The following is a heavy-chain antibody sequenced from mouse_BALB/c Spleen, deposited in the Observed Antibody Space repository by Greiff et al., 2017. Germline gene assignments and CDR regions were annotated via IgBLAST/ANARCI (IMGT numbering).Heavy chain of an antibody. CDR2: ISSGGST. CDR3: ARVDGYLYYFDY. D-gene: IGHD2-3*01. V-gene: IGHV5-6-5*01. Sequence: EVKVVESGGGLVKPGGSLKLSCAASGFTFSSYAMSWVRQTPEKRLEWVASISSGGSTYYPDSVKGRFTISRDNARNILYLQMSSLRSEDTAMYYCARVDGYLYYFDYWGQGTTLTVSS. J-gene: IGHJ2*01. CDR1: GFTFSSYA.